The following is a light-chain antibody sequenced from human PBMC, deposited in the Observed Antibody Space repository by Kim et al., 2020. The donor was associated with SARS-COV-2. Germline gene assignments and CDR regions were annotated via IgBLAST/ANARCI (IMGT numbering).Light chain of an antibody. V-gene: IGLV2-14*03. CDR2: DVS. CDR3: SSYTTSTSYV. J-gene: IGLJ1*01. Sequence: QSITVSCTGTSSDVGAYNYVSWYQQHPGKAPKLMIHDVSDRPSGVSNRFSGSKSGNTASLTISGLQAEDEADYYCSSYTTSTSYVFGTGTKVTVL. CDR1: SSDVGAYNY.